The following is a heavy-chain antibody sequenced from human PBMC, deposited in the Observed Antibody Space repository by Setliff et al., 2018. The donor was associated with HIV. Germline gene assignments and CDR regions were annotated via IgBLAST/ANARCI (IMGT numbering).Heavy chain of an antibody. CDR2: INAGNGNT. Sequence: ASVKVSCKASGYTFTNYAMHWLRRAPGQRLEWMGWINAGNGNTRYSQEFQGRVTITRDTSATTAYMELSSLRSDDTAVYYCARDGGGPGDYYYYYMDVWAKGTTVTVSS. CDR3: ARDGGGPGDYYYYYMDV. J-gene: IGHJ6*03. CDR1: GYTFTNYA. V-gene: IGHV1-3*01. D-gene: IGHD3-16*01.